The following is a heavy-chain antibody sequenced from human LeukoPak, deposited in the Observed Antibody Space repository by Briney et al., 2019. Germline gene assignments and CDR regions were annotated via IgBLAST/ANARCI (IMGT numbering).Heavy chain of an antibody. CDR1: GGSFSGYY. V-gene: IGHV4-34*01. J-gene: IGHJ3*02. D-gene: IGHD3-22*01. Sequence: PSETLSLTCAVYGGSFSGYYWSWIRQPPGKGLEWIGEIDHSGSTNYNPSLKSRVTISVDTSKNQFSLKLGSVTAADTAVYYCARAHYDSPREAFDIWGQGTMVTVSS. CDR2: IDHSGST. CDR3: ARAHYDSPREAFDI.